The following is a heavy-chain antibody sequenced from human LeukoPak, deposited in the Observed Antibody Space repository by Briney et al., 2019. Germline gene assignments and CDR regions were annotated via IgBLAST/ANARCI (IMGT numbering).Heavy chain of an antibody. J-gene: IGHJ6*03. CDR1: GGTFSSYA. Sequence: GASVKVSCKASGGTFSSYAISWVRQAPGQGLEWMGGIIPIFGTANYAQKFQGRVTITADESTSTAYMELSSLRSEDTALYYCARGTVGGRWYYYYMDVWGKGTTVTISS. CDR2: IIPIFGTA. V-gene: IGHV1-69*13. D-gene: IGHD1-26*01. CDR3: ARGTVGGRWYYYYMDV.